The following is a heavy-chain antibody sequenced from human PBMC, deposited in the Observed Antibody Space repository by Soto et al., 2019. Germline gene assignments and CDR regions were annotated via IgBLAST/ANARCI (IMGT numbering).Heavy chain of an antibody. CDR3: ATEWDSSGYPKGNFGY. Sequence: ASVKVSCKVSGYTLTELSMHWVRQAPGKGLEWMGGFDPEDGETIYAQKFQGRVTMTEDTSTDTAYMELSSLRSEDTAVYYCATEWDSSGYPKGNFGYWGQGTLVTVSS. CDR1: GYTLTELS. V-gene: IGHV1-24*01. CDR2: FDPEDGET. D-gene: IGHD3-22*01. J-gene: IGHJ4*02.